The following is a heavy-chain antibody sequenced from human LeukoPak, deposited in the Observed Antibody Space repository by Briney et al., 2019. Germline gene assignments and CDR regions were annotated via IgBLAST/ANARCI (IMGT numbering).Heavy chain of an antibody. CDR2: INHSGST. CDR1: GGSFGGYC. V-gene: IGHV4-34*01. Sequence: SETLSLTCAVYGGSFGGYCWSWIRQPPGKGLEWIGEINHSGSTNYNPSLKSRVTISVDTSKNQFSLKLSSVTAADTAVYYCARGLRSRFLEWSPGKNYYMDVWGKGTTVTVSS. J-gene: IGHJ6*03. CDR3: ARGLRSRFLEWSPGKNYYMDV. D-gene: IGHD3-3*01.